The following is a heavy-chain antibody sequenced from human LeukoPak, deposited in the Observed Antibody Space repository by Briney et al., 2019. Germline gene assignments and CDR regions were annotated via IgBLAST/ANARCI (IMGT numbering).Heavy chain of an antibody. CDR2: IWYDGSNK. CDR1: GFTFSSYG. Sequence: GGSLRLSCGASGFTFSSYGMHWVRQAPGKGREGVAVIWYDGSNKYYADSVKGRFTISRDNSKNTLYLQMNSLRAEDTAVYYCARDLTPYGNNCFDPWGQGTLVTVSS. CDR3: ARDLTPYGNNCFDP. J-gene: IGHJ5*02. D-gene: IGHD4-17*01. V-gene: IGHV3-33*01.